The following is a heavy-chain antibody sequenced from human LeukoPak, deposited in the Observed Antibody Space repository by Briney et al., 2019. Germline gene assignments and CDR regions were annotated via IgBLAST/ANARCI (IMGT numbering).Heavy chain of an antibody. CDR2: ISYDGSNK. CDR3: SRSRYVHYFDC. J-gene: IGHJ4*02. V-gene: IGHV3-30*03. CDR1: GFTFSSYG. Sequence: TGGSLRLSCAASGFTFSSYGMHWVRQAPGKGLEWVAVISYDGSNKYYADSVKGRFTISRDNSKNTLYLQMNSLRAEDTAVYYCSRSRYVHYFDCWGQGTLVTVSS. D-gene: IGHD3-16*01.